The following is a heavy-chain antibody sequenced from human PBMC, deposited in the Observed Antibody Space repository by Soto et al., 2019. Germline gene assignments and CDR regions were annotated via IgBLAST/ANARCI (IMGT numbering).Heavy chain of an antibody. CDR2: IYYSGRA. Sequence: SETLSLTCTVSGGSITSSSYYWGWIRQPPGKGLEWIGSIYYSGRAYYSPSLKSRVTISVDTSKNQFSLKLSSVTAADTAVYYCARDLVSSSWYGTSLYYYYGMDVWGQGTTVTVSS. CDR3: ARDLVSSSWYGTSLYYYYGMDV. D-gene: IGHD6-13*01. J-gene: IGHJ6*02. CDR1: GGSITSSSYY. V-gene: IGHV4-39*02.